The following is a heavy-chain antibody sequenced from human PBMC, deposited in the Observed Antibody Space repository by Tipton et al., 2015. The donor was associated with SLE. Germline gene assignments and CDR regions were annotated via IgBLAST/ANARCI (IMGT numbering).Heavy chain of an antibody. CDR1: GFTFRSYP. V-gene: IGHV3-23*03. CDR2: IYSGGST. Sequence: SLRLSCAASGFTFRSYPMTWVRQAPGKGLEWVSVIYSGGSTYYADSVKGRSTISRDDSKNTLYLQTNSLRPEDTAVYYCAGGSSSTRYYWGQGTLVTVSS. D-gene: IGHD3-16*01. J-gene: IGHJ4*02. CDR3: AGGSSSTRYY.